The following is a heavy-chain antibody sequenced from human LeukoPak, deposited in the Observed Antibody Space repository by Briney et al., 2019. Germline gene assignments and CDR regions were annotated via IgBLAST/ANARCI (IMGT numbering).Heavy chain of an antibody. J-gene: IGHJ6*03. Sequence: SETLSLTCAVYGGPFSGYYWIWIRQPPGKGLERIGEINHSGSTNYNPSLKSRVTISVDTSKNQFSLKLSSVTAADTGVYYCARSISYYYYYYMDVWGKGTTVSFSS. V-gene: IGHV4-34*01. CDR3: ARSISYYYYYYMDV. CDR1: GGPFSGYY. CDR2: INHSGST.